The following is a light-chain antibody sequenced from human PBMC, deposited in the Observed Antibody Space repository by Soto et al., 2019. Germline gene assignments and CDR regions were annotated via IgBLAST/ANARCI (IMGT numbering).Light chain of an antibody. CDR2: DAS. V-gene: IGKV3-11*01. Sequence: EIVLTQSPATLSLSPGERVTLSCRASQNVSTYLAWYQQKPGQAPRLLIYDASDRATGIPASFSGSGSGTDFTHTVSSPKSGDAAVYDAKQRTNWFNFGPGTKVFIK. CDR1: QNVSTY. J-gene: IGKJ3*01. CDR3: KQRTNWFN.